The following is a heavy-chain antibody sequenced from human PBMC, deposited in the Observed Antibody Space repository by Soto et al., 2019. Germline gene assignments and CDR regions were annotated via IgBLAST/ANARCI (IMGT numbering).Heavy chain of an antibody. CDR3: AIKTYYDFWSGYDLPKYYFDY. Sequence: SETLSLTCTVSGGSISSSSYYWGWIRQPPGKGLEWIGSIYYSGSTYYNPSLKSRVTISVDTSKNQFSLKLSSVTAADTAVYYCAIKTYYDFWSGYDLPKYYFDYWGQGTLVTVSS. V-gene: IGHV4-39*01. D-gene: IGHD3-3*01. CDR1: GGSISSSSYY. J-gene: IGHJ4*02. CDR2: IYYSGST.